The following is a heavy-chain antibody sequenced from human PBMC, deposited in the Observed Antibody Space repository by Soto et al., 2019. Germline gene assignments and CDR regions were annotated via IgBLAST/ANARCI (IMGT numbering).Heavy chain of an antibody. CDR2: ISSDGSNK. V-gene: IGHV3-30-3*01. J-gene: IGHJ3*02. Sequence: QVQLVESGGGVVRPGGSLRLSCAASGFTFSTYTMHWVRQTPGKGLEWVAIISSDGSNKYYADSVEGQFTISRDNSKNTLYIQINSLRAEDTAVYYCATSGYDTSGHIFPVPFDIWGQGTMVTVSS. CDR1: GFTFSTYT. D-gene: IGHD3-22*01. CDR3: ATSGYDTSGHIFPVPFDI.